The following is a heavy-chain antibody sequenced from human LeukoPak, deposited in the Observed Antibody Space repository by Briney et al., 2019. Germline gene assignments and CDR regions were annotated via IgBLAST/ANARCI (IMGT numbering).Heavy chain of an antibody. V-gene: IGHV4-39*07. J-gene: IGHJ4*02. CDR1: GGSISSSSYY. CDR3: ARWPQKFRNSGSYGVDQSFFDY. Sequence: PSETLSLTCTVSGGSISSSSYYWGWIRQPPGKGLEWIGSIYYSGSTNYNPSLKSRVTISVDTSKNQFSLKLSSVTAADTAVYYCARWPQKFRNSGSYGVDQSFFDYWGQGTLVTVSS. D-gene: IGHD1-26*01. CDR2: IYYSGST.